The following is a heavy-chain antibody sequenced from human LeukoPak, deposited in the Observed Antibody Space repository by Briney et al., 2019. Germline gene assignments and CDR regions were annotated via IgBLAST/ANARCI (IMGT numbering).Heavy chain of an antibody. J-gene: IGHJ6*03. CDR2: IHYSGST. V-gene: IGHV4-39*01. CDR3: ARGYYYGSGSAFYYYYMDV. CDR1: GGSISSSSYY. Sequence: SETLSLTCTVSGGSISSSSYYWGWIRQPPGKGLEWIGNIHYSGSTYYNPSLKSRVTISVDTSKNQFSLNLSSVTAADTAVYYCARGYYYGSGSAFYYYYMDVWGKRTTVTVSS. D-gene: IGHD3-10*01.